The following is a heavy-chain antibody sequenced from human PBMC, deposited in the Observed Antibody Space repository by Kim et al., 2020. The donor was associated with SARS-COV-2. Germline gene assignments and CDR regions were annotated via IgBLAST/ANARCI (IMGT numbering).Heavy chain of an antibody. CDR3: AREGTIFGVVTTNYYYYYMDV. CDR2: IYYSGST. D-gene: IGHD3-3*01. CDR1: GGSVSSGSYY. V-gene: IGHV4-61*01. J-gene: IGHJ6*03. Sequence: SETLSLTCTVSGGSVSSGSYYWSWIRQPPGKGLEWIGYIYYSGSTNYNPSLKSRVTISVDTSKNQFSLKLSSVTAADTAVYYCAREGTIFGVVTTNYYYYYMDVWGKGTTVTVSS.